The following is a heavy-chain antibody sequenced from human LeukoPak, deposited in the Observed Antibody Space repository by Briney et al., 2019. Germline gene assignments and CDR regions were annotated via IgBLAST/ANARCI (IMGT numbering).Heavy chain of an antibody. J-gene: IGHJ4*02. CDR1: GYRLTNNW. D-gene: IGHD6-13*01. Sequence: GESLKIFCKISGYRLTNNWIGWARQVPGKGLEWMGLIYPGDSDTRYSPSFQGQVTFSVDASISTAYLQLSGLRASDTAIYYCVRFGLTSSLDYWGQGTLVTVSS. V-gene: IGHV5-51*01. CDR3: VRFGLTSSLDY. CDR2: IYPGDSDT.